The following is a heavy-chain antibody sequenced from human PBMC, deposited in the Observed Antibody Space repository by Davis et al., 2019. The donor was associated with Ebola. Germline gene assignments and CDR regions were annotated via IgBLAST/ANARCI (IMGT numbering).Heavy chain of an antibody. Sequence: GESLKISCAASGFTFSGSAMHWVRQASGKGLEWVGRIRSKANSYATAYAASVKGRFTISRDDSKNTAYLQMNSLKTEDTAVYYCARAVAGFDYWGQGTLVTVSS. CDR1: GFTFSGSA. D-gene: IGHD6-19*01. CDR2: IRSKANSYAT. V-gene: IGHV3-73*01. CDR3: ARAVAGFDY. J-gene: IGHJ4*02.